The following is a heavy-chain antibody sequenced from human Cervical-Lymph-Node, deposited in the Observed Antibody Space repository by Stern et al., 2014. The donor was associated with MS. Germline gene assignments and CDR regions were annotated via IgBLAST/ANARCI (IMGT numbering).Heavy chain of an antibody. Sequence: VQLLESGGGVVQPGRSLRLSCAASGFTFSSYAMHWVRQAPGKGLEWVAVISYDGSNKYYADSVKGRFTISRDNSKNTLYLQMNSLRAEDTAVYYCARELYYDYVWGSYRSHYYYGMDVWGQGTTVTVSS. V-gene: IGHV3-30-3*01. CDR3: ARELYYDYVWGSYRSHYYYGMDV. J-gene: IGHJ6*02. CDR1: GFTFSSYA. CDR2: ISYDGSNK. D-gene: IGHD3-16*02.